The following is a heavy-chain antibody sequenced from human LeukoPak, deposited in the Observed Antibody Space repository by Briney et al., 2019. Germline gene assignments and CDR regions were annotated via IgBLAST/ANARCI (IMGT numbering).Heavy chain of an antibody. J-gene: IGHJ3*02. Sequence: SETLSLTCTVSGGSISSYYWSWIRQPPGKGLEWIGYIYYSGSTNYNASLKRRGTVSVDTSKNQFSLKLSSVTAADTAVYYCAKGSRGAFDIWGQGTMVTVSS. CDR1: GGSISSYY. D-gene: IGHD2-15*01. CDR2: IYYSGST. V-gene: IGHV4-59*08. CDR3: AKGSRGAFDI.